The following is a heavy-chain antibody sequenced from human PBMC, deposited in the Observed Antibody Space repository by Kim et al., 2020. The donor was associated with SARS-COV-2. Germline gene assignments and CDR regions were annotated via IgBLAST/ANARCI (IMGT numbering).Heavy chain of an antibody. V-gene: IGHV4-59*08. D-gene: IGHD6-13*01. Sequence: SETLSLTCTVSGGSISSYYWSWIRQPPGQGLEWIGYISYSGSTSYNPSLKSRVTISVDTSKNHFSLNLSSVTAADTAVYYCARRRYSSSWYDYWGQGTLVTVSS. CDR1: GGSISSYY. CDR3: ARRRYSSSWYDY. CDR2: ISYSGST. J-gene: IGHJ4*02.